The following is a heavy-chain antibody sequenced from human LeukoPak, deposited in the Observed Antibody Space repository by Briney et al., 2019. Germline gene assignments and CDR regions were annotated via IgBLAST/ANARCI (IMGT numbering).Heavy chain of an antibody. J-gene: IGHJ4*02. CDR1: GFTFSSYG. Sequence: GGTLRLSCAASGFTFSSYGMSWVRQAPGKGLEWVSGIRAGGDNTYYADSVKGRFTISRDNSKNTLYLQMNSLRAEDTAVYYCAKGMVRGVILKGFDYWGQGTLVTVSS. CDR2: IRAGGDNT. V-gene: IGHV3-23*01. CDR3: AKGMVRGVILKGFDY. D-gene: IGHD3-10*01.